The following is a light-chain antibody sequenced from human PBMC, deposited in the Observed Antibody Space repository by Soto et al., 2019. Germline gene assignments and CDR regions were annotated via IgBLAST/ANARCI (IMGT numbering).Light chain of an antibody. Sequence: QSALTQPRSVSGPPGQSVSISCSGTSSDVGTYNYVSWYQQHPGKAPKLMIYDVSKRPSGVPDRFSGSKSGNTASLTISGLQAEDEADYYCCSYAGGYTHAVFGGGIQLTVL. J-gene: IGLJ2*01. CDR2: DVS. CDR3: CSYAGGYTHAV. V-gene: IGLV2-11*01. CDR1: SSDVGTYNY.